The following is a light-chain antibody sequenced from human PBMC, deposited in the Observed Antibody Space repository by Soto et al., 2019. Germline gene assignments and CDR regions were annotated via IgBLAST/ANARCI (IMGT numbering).Light chain of an antibody. CDR1: QSVGSN. Sequence: DRGKTQSPGTLSVSPGERATRSCRASQSVGSNLAWYQQKPGQAPRLLISRAANITTGVPARFSGSGSGTEFTLTIDILQPEDLAAYYCQHYNNWPRAFGQGTKGDIK. CDR2: RAA. V-gene: IGKV3-15*01. CDR3: QHYNNWPRA. J-gene: IGKJ1*01.